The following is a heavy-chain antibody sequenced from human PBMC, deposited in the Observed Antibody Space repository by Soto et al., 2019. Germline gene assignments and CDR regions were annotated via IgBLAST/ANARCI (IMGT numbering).Heavy chain of an antibody. V-gene: IGHV4-34*01. D-gene: IGHD3-10*01. CDR3: ERGTSVRGVLVPFDY. J-gene: IGHJ4*02. CDR1: GASFSGYY. Sequence: KTXESLSLTGPVYGASFSGYYWSWIRQSPGKGLEWIGEISHSGSTNYIPSLKSRLTISIDTSENQFSLSLTSVTAADTAGYYCERGTSVRGVLVPFDYWGQGTLVTVYS. CDR2: ISHSGST.